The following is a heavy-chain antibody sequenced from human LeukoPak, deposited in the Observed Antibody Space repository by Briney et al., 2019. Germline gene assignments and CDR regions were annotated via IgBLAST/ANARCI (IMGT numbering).Heavy chain of an antibody. CDR2: FIGSGSPT. J-gene: IGHJ4*02. CDR1: GFTLSSYE. CDR3: ARDMTWGSGSYFDY. D-gene: IGHD3-10*01. Sequence: GGSLRLSCAASGFTLSSYEMNWVRQAPGKGVEWVSFFIGSGSPTYYADSVRGRFTISRESAKNSLFLQMNSLRAEDTAVYYCARDMTWGSGSYFDYWGQGILVTVSS. V-gene: IGHV3-48*03.